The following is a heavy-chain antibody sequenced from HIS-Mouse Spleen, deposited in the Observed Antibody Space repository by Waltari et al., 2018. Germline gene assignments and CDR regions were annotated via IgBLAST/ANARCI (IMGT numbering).Heavy chain of an antibody. CDR1: GYSISSGYY. V-gene: IGHV4-38-2*02. D-gene: IGHD6-13*01. J-gene: IGHJ6*02. CDR2: IYHSGST. Sequence: QVQLQESGPGLVKPSETLSLTCTVSGYSISSGYYWGCIRQPPGKGREWIGSIYHSGSTTYNPSLKCRVHRAVAPSTNQCSLTVSSVPAADTAVYYWARDLEYSSSGYYYYDGRDVWGQGTTVTVSS. CDR3: ARDLEYSSSGYYYYDGRDV.